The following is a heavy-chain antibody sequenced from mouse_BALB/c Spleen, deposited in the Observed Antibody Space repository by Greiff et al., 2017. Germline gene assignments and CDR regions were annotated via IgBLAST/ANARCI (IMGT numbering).Heavy chain of an antibody. CDR2: ISYDGSN. CDR1: GYSITSGYY. J-gene: IGHJ4*01. V-gene: IGHV3-6*02. CDR3: ARAHGPLYAMDY. Sequence: DVKLVESGPGLVKPSQSLSLTCSVTGYSITSGYYWNWIRQFPGNKLEWMGYISYDGSNNYNPSLKNRISITRDTSKNQFFLKLNSVTTEDTATYYCARAHGPLYAMDYWGQGTSVTVSS.